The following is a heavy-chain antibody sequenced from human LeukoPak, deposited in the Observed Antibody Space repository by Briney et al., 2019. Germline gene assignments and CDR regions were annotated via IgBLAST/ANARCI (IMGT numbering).Heavy chain of an antibody. CDR2: IHYSGST. CDR3: ARVQIVVVPAATPTMFDP. J-gene: IGHJ5*02. CDR1: GGSISSYY. V-gene: IGHV4-59*01. Sequence: SETLSLTCTVSGGSISSYYWSWIRQPPGKGLEWIGYIHYSGSTNYNPSLKSRVTISVDTSKNQFSLKLSSVTAADTAVYYCARVQIVVVPAATPTMFDPWGQGTLVTVSS. D-gene: IGHD2-2*01.